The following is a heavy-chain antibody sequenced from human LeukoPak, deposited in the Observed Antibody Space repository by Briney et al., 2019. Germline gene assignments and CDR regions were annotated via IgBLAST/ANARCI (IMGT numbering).Heavy chain of an antibody. V-gene: IGHV3-15*01. CDR3: TTDPYSAGWYGDN. CDR2: IRSTADGGTT. CDR1: GFTFSYAW. Sequence: PGGSLRLSCAASGFTFSYAWMSWVRQVPGKGLEWVGLIRSTADGGTTDYAAPVKGRFAISRDDSKKTLYLQMNSLKTEDSAMYYCTTDPYSAGWYGDNWGQGTLVTVSS. D-gene: IGHD6-19*01. J-gene: IGHJ4*02.